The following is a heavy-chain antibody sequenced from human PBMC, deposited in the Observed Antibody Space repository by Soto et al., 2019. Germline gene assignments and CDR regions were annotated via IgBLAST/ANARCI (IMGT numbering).Heavy chain of an antibody. Sequence: QVQLQESGPGLVKPSQTLSLTCTVSGGSISSGGYYWSWIRQHPGKGLEWIGYIYYSGSTYYNPSLKSRVTISVDTSKNQFSLKLSSVTAADTAVYYCARDLGLLATVTTKVDAFDIRGQGTMVTVSS. CDR2: IYYSGST. CDR1: GGSISSGGYY. D-gene: IGHD4-17*01. J-gene: IGHJ3*02. V-gene: IGHV4-31*03. CDR3: ARDLGLLATVTTKVDAFDI.